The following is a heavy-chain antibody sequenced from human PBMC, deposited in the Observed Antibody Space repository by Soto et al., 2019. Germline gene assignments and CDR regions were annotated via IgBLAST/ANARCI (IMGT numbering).Heavy chain of an antibody. CDR3: AREGGPREGYFDY. CDR1: GFTLISYE. CDR2: ISSSGSTI. D-gene: IGHD3-16*01. J-gene: IGHJ4*02. Sequence: GGSLRLSCAASGFTLISYEMNWVRQAPGKGLEWVSYISSSGSTIYYADSVKGRFTISRDNAKNSLYLQMNSLRAEDTAVYYCAREGGPREGYFDYWGQGTLVTVSS. V-gene: IGHV3-48*03.